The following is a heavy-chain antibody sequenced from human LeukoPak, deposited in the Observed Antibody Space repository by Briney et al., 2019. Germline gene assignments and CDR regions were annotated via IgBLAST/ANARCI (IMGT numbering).Heavy chain of an antibody. CDR1: GYSISSGYY. V-gene: IGHV4-38-2*01. CDR2: IFHSGSP. D-gene: IGHD3-22*01. Sequence: SETLSLTCAVSGYSISSGYYWGWIRQPPGKGLEWIGSIFHSGSPYYNPSLKSRVTISVDTSKTQFSLKLTSVTAADTAVYYCARAIGAGRAVDYWGQGTLVTVSS. J-gene: IGHJ4*02. CDR3: ARAIGAGRAVDY.